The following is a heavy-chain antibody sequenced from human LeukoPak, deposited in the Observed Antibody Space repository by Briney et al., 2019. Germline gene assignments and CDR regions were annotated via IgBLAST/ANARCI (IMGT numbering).Heavy chain of an antibody. CDR2: IYPDGRT. V-gene: IGHV3-53*01. CDR1: GVTVSSIY. D-gene: IGHD3-10*01. J-gene: IGHJ4*02. CDR3: ATLKGWYGEGCFDY. Sequence: GGSLRLSCAASGVTVSSIYMGWVRQAPGKGLDWVSVIYPDGRTYYAESVKGRFTISRDSSENTLFPQMNSLRAEDAALYYCATLKGWYGEGCFDYWGQGTLVTVSS.